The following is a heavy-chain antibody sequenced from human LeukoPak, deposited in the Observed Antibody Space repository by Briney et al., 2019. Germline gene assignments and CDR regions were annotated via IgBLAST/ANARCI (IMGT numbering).Heavy chain of an antibody. J-gene: IGHJ4*02. CDR3: AALTINY. CDR1: GFPFNTYG. Sequence: GRALRLSCAASGFPFNTYGMHWVRQAPGKGLEWMAVISYDGSERNYADSVKGRFTISRDNGKNTLYLQMNSLRPEDTAVYYCAALTINYWGQGSLVTVSS. D-gene: IGHD3-9*01. V-gene: IGHV3-30*03. CDR2: ISYDGSER.